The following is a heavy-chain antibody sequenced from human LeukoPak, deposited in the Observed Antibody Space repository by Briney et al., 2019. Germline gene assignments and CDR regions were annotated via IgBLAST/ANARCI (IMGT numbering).Heavy chain of an antibody. CDR2: ISGSGGST. J-gene: IGHJ4*02. V-gene: IGHV3-23*01. CDR3: AKPGGITFGGVIVTFDY. CDR1: GFTFSSYA. Sequence: GGSLRLSCAASGFTFSSYAMNWVRQAPGKGLEWVSAISGSGGSTYYADSVKGRFTFSRDNSKNTLYLQMNSLRAEDTAVYYCAKPGGITFGGVIVTFDYWGQGTLVTVSS. D-gene: IGHD3-16*02.